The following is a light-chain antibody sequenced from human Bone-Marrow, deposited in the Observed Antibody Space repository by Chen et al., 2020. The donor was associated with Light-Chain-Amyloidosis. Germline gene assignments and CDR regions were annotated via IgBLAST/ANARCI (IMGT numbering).Light chain of an antibody. CDR2: RDT. CDR3: QSADSSGTYEVI. J-gene: IGLJ2*01. V-gene: IGLV3-25*03. Sequence: SYDLTQPPSVSVSPGPTSRITCSGDDLPTKYAYWYQQKPGQAPVLVIHRDTERPSGISERFSGCSSGTTATLAISGVQAEDEADYHCQSADSSGTYEVIFGGGTKLTVL. CDR1: DLPTKY.